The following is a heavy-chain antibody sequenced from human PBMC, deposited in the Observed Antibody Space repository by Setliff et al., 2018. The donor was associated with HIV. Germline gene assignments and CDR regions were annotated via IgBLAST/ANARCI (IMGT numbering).Heavy chain of an antibody. CDR1: GFTFSYSW. Sequence: GGSLRLSCAASGFTFSYSWMNWVRQAPGKGLEWVGRIKSKIDGGTADYAAPVKGRFTISRDDSKNTLYLQMNSLKIEDTAMYYCTSRPPNSSSRRFDPWDQGTLVTVSS. CDR2: IKSKIDGGTA. D-gene: IGHD6-13*01. V-gene: IGHV3-15*01. CDR3: TSRPPNSSSRRFDP. J-gene: IGHJ5*02.